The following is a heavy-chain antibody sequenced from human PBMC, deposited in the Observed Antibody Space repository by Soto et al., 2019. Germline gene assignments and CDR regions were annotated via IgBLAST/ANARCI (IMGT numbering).Heavy chain of an antibody. Sequence: QVHLVQSGAEVKKPGSSVRVSCKTSGYTFSNYAISWVRQAPGQGLEWMGWINTGSGYTNCAHDRVTMTKDASTYTAYLEVTSLRSDDTAIYYCARDRVYTGGSDADYWGQGTLVTVSS. CDR2: INTGSGYT. V-gene: IGHV1-18*01. J-gene: IGHJ4*02. CDR1: GYTFSNYA. D-gene: IGHD2-8*02. CDR3: ARDRVYTGGSDADY.